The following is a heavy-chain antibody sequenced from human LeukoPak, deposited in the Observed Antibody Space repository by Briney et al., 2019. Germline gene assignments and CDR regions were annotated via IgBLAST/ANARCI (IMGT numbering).Heavy chain of an antibody. Sequence: GGSLRPSCSTLGFNFRKYWMSWVRQGPGKGLEWVANIKPDGSEEYYVDSVKGRFPISRDNDKKSVYLQMNSLRVEDTAVYYCVRHTYWGQGTMVTVSS. V-gene: IGHV3-7*01. CDR1: GFNFRKYW. J-gene: IGHJ3*01. CDR3: VRHTY. CDR2: IKPDGSEE.